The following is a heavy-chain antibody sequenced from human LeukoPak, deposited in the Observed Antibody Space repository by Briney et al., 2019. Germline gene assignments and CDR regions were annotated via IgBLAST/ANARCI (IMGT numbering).Heavy chain of an antibody. CDR2: ISGSGGST. V-gene: IGHV3-23*01. J-gene: IGHJ6*02. CDR3: AARGAVAGIDPHDYGMDV. CDR1: GFTFSSYA. D-gene: IGHD6-19*01. Sequence: QPGGSLRLSCAASGFTFSSYAMSWVRQAPGKGLEWVSAISGSGGSTYYADSVKGRFTISRDNSKNALYLQMNSLRAEDTAVYYCAARGAVAGIDPHDYGMDVWGQGTTVTVSS.